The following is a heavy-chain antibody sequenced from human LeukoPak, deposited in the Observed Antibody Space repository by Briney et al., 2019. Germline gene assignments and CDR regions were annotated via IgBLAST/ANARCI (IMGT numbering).Heavy chain of an antibody. CDR3: ARDIVVVPALPPYYYYGMDV. CDR1: GGTFSSYA. V-gene: IGHV1-69*13. Sequence: ATSVKVSCKASGGTFSSYAISWVRQAPGQGLEWMGGIIPIFGTANYAQKFQGRVTITADESTSTAYMELSSLRSEDAAVYYCARDIVVVPALPPYYYYGMDVWGKGTTVTVPS. CDR2: IIPIFGTA. J-gene: IGHJ6*04. D-gene: IGHD2-2*01.